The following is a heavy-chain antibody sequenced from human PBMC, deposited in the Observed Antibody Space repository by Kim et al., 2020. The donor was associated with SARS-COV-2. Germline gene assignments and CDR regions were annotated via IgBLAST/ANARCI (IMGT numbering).Heavy chain of an antibody. Sequence: ASVKVSCKASGGTLSGYSINWVRQAPGQGLEWMGGVIPVFGTTNYAQKFKDRVTITADESTNTAYMELSSLRSEDSAVYYCARDETYYLNSRPFHYGVFDIWGQGTMVSVSS. CDR3: ARDETYYLNSRPFHYGVFDI. D-gene: IGHD3-10*01. V-gene: IGHV1-69*13. CDR2: VIPVFGTT. CDR1: GGTLSGYS. J-gene: IGHJ3*02.